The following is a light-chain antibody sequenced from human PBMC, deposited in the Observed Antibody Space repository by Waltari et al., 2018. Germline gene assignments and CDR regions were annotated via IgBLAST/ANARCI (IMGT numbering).Light chain of an antibody. CDR2: DVS. CDR1: SSDVGGYNY. Sequence: QSALTQPASVSGSPGQSITISCTGTSSDVGGYNYVSWYQQHPGNAPKLMIYDVSKRPSGVCNRFSGSKSGNTASLTISGLQAEDEADYYCSSYTSSSPYVFRTGTKVTVL. J-gene: IGLJ1*01. CDR3: SSYTSSSPYV. V-gene: IGLV2-14*01.